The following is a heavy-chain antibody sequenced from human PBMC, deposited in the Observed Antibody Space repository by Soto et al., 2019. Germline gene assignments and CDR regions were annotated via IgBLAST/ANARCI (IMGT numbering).Heavy chain of an antibody. CDR2: INPSGGST. CDR3: ARGKGIAVAGLYYFDY. V-gene: IGHV1-46*01. J-gene: IGHJ4*02. Sequence: QVQLVQSGAEVKKPGASVKVSCKASGYTFTSYYMHWVRQAPGQGLEWMGIINPSGGSTSYAQKFQGRVTMTRDTATSTVDMELSSLRSEDTAVYYCARGKGIAVAGLYYFDYWGQGTLVTVSS. CDR1: GYTFTSYY. D-gene: IGHD6-19*01.